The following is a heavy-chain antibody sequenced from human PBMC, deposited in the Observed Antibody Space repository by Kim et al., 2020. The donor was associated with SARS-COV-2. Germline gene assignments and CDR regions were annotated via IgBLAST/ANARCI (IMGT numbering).Heavy chain of an antibody. CDR1: GFTFSSYD. J-gene: IGHJ3*02. D-gene: IGHD3-10*01. V-gene: IGHV3-13*04. Sequence: GGSLRLSCAASGFTFSSYDMHWVRQAPGKGLEWVSAIGTAGDTYYPGSVKGRFTISRENAKNSLYLQMNSLRAGDTAVYYCARGGGSGSYSGDAFDIWGQGTMVTVSS. CDR3: ARGGGSGSYSGDAFDI. CDR2: IGTAGDT.